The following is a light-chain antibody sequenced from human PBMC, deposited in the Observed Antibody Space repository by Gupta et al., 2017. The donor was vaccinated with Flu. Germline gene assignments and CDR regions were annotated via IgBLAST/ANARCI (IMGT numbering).Light chain of an antibody. Sequence: PSTRSAAGGDIVTITCRASQNIGTWLAWYRQKPGKPPQLLIYEASSLESGVPSRLSGSGSGTEFTLTISSLQPVDFATYYCQQYRSYLYTFGQGTKLEIK. V-gene: IGKV1-5*03. CDR1: QNIGTW. J-gene: IGKJ2*01. CDR2: EAS. CDR3: QQYRSYLYT.